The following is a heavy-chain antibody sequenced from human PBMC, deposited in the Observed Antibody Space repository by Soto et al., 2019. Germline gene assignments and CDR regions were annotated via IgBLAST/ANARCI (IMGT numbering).Heavy chain of an antibody. D-gene: IGHD3-3*01. J-gene: IGHJ6*02. CDR2: INPIFGTA. V-gene: IGHV1-69*13. CDR3: AARGYDFWGGYSGYSYYNGMDV. Sequence: SVKVSCKASGYTFSSYSISWVRQAPGQGLEWMGGINPIFGTANYAQKFQGRVTITADASTSTAYMELSSLRSEDTAVYYCAARGYDFWGGYSGYSYYNGMDVWGQGTTVTVSS. CDR1: GYTFSSYS.